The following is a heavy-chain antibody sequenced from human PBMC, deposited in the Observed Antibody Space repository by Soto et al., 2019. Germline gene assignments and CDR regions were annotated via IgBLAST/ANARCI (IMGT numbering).Heavy chain of an antibody. Sequence: SETLSLTCAVYGGSFSGYYWSWIRQPPGKGLEWIGEINHSGSTNYNPSLKSRVTISVDTSKNQFSLKLSSVTAADTAVYYCARGRIAVAGRRSYFDYWGQGTLVTVSS. V-gene: IGHV4-34*01. CDR1: GGSFSGYY. CDR3: ARGRIAVAGRRSYFDY. D-gene: IGHD6-19*01. J-gene: IGHJ4*02. CDR2: INHSGST.